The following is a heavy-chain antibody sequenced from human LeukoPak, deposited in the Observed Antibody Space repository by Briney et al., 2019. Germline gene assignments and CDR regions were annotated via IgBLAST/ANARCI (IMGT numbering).Heavy chain of an antibody. CDR2: ISYDGSNK. CDR1: GFTFSSYA. Sequence: GGSLRLSCAASGFTFSSYAMHWVRQAPGKGLGWVAVISYDGSNKYYADSVKGRFTISRDNSKNTLYLQMNSLRAEDTAVYYCARGGIAAAGHYYFDYWGQGTLVTVSS. V-gene: IGHV3-30-3*01. J-gene: IGHJ4*02. D-gene: IGHD6-13*01. CDR3: ARGGIAAAGHYYFDY.